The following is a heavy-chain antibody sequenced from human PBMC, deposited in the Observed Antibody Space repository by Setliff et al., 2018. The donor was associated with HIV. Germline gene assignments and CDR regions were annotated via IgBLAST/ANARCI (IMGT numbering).Heavy chain of an antibody. J-gene: IGHJ5*02. CDR1: GYSISSGYY. D-gene: IGHD3-3*01. Sequence: PSETLSLTCGVSGYSISSGYYWNWIRQPAGKGLEWIGRIYTSGSTNYNPSLKSRVTISVDTSRNQFSLKLSSVTAADTAVYYCARDTNPLDPNFWSGYSRGWFDPWGQGTLVTVSS. CDR3: ARDTNPLDPNFWSGYSRGWFDP. V-gene: IGHV4-61*02. CDR2: IYTSGST.